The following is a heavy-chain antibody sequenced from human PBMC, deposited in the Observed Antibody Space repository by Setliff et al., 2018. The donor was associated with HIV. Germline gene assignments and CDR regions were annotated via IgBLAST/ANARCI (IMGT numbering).Heavy chain of an antibody. J-gene: IGHJ4*02. Sequence: SETLSLTCAVYGGSFSGYYWSWIRQPPGKGLEWIGEINHSGSTNYKPSLKSRVTISVDTSKNQFSLKLSSVTAADTAVYYCARAPFYYGSGSYQTFDYWGQGTLVTVSS. CDR3: ARAPFYYGSGSYQTFDY. V-gene: IGHV4-34*01. CDR2: INHSGST. D-gene: IGHD3-10*01. CDR1: GGSFSGYY.